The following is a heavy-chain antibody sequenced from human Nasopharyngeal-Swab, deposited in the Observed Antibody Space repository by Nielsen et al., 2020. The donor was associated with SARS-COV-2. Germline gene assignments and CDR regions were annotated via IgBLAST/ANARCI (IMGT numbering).Heavy chain of an antibody. CDR2: ISGSGDTT. CDR3: AKRRGNDNYGMDV. CDR1: GFTFSSYA. V-gene: IGHV3-23*01. Sequence: GGSLRLSCAASGFTFSSYAMRWVRQAPGKGLEWVSGISGSGDTTKYADSVKGRFTISRDNDKNTLYLQMNSLRAEDTAVYYCAKRRGNDNYGMDVWGQGTTVTVSS. J-gene: IGHJ6*02. D-gene: IGHD4-23*01.